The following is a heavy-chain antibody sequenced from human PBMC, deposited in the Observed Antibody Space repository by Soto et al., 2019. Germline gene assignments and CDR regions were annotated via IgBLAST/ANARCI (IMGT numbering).Heavy chain of an antibody. D-gene: IGHD6-19*01. Sequence: PGGSLRLACAASGFTFSSYSMNWVRQAPGKGLEWVSYISSSSSTIYYADSVKGRFTISRDNAKNSLYLQMNSLRAEDTAVYYCARAHSVAGIDYWGQGTLVTVSS. J-gene: IGHJ4*02. CDR3: ARAHSVAGIDY. CDR2: ISSSSSTI. CDR1: GFTFSSYS. V-gene: IGHV3-48*01.